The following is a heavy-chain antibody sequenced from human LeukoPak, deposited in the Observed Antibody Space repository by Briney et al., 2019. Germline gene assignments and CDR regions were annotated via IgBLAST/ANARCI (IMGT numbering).Heavy chain of an antibody. CDR1: GITFGNNW. V-gene: IGHV3-74*01. CDR3: ARDVPHNWFDT. J-gene: IGHJ5*02. Sequence: HPGGSLRLSCAASGITFGNNWMRWVRHGPGKGLVWVSRINSDGGGAIYADSVKGRFTVSRDNAKNTLYLQMNSLRAEDTAVYYCARDVPHNWFDTWGQGTLVTVSS. CDR2: INSDGGGA.